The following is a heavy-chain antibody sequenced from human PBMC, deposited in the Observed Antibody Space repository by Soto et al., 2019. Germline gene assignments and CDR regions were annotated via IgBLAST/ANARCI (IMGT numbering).Heavy chain of an antibody. CDR1: GFTLSTYA. J-gene: IGHJ6*02. CDR2: IAASDGAT. CDR3: AKHLHIVVRFAPLFSFYGLDV. D-gene: IGHD2-2*01. Sequence: HPGGSLRLSCVASGFTLSTYAMRWVRQAPGKGLEWVAGIAASDGATYYADSAKGRFTISRDNSKNTLYLQMNSPRGEDTTVYYCAKHLHIVVRFAPLFSFYGLDVWGQGTTVT. V-gene: IGHV3-23*01.